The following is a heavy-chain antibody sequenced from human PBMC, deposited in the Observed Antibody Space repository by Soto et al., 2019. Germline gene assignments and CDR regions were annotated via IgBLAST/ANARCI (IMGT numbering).Heavy chain of an antibody. J-gene: IGHJ4*02. CDR2: MSYDGSNK. Sequence: QVQLVESGGGVVQPGRSLRLSCAASGFTFSTYAMYWVRQAPGKGLEWVTVMSYDGSNKYYADSVKGRFTISRDNSKNTLYLQMNSLRVEDTAVYYRASEDNWGQGTLVTVSS. CDR1: GFTFSTYA. CDR3: ASEDN. V-gene: IGHV3-30-3*01. D-gene: IGHD2-15*01.